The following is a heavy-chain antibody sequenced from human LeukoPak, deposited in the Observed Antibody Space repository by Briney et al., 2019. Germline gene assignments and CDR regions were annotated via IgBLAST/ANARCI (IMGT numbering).Heavy chain of an antibody. CDR3: ARARGYSYGWGRYYYYYMDV. CDR1: GYTFTSYG. V-gene: IGHV1-18*01. CDR2: ISAYNGNT. D-gene: IGHD5-18*01. Sequence: ASVKVSCKASGYTFTSYGISWVRQAPGQGLEWMGWISAYNGNTNYAQKLQGRVTMTTDTSTSTAYMELRSLRSDDTAVYYCARARGYSYGWGRYYYYYMDVWGKGTTVTVSS. J-gene: IGHJ6*03.